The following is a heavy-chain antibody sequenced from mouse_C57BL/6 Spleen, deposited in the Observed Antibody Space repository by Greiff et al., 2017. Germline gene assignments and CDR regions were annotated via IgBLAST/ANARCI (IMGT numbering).Heavy chain of an antibody. D-gene: IGHD2-1*01. CDR2: IYPGDGDT. J-gene: IGHJ4*01. CDR3: AIYYGNHYAMDY. V-gene: IGHV1-82*01. CDR1: GYAFSSSW. Sequence: QVQLQQSGPELVKPGASVKISCKASGYAFSSSWMNWVKQRPGKGLEWIGRIYPGDGDTNYNGKFKGKATLTADKSSSTAYMQLSSLTSEDSAVYFCAIYYGNHYAMDYWGQGTSVTVSS.